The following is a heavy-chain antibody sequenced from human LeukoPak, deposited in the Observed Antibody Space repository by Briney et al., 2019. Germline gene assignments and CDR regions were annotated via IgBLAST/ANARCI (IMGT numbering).Heavy chain of an antibody. V-gene: IGHV1-2*02. D-gene: IGHD3-22*01. Sequence: ASVKVSCKASGYTFTGYYMHWVRQAPGQGLEWMGWINPNSGGTNYAQKFQGRVTMTRDTSISTAYMELSGLRSDDTAVYYCALGGTMIVVVIPTDYWGQGTLVTVSS. J-gene: IGHJ4*02. CDR3: ALGGTMIVVVIPTDY. CDR2: INPNSGGT. CDR1: GYTFTGYY.